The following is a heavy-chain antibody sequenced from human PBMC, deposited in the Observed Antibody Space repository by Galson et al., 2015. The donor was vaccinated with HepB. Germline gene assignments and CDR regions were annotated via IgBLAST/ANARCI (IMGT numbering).Heavy chain of an antibody. CDR3: ARDFAYSSSWYWGWFDP. CDR2: ISYDGSNK. V-gene: IGHV3-30-3*01. J-gene: IGHJ5*02. Sequence: SLRLSCAASGFTFSSYAMHWVRQAPGKGLEWVAVISYDGSNKYYADSVKGRFTISRDNSKNTLYLQMNSLRAEDTAVYYCARDFAYSSSWYWGWFDPWGQGTLVTVSS. CDR1: GFTFSSYA. D-gene: IGHD6-13*01.